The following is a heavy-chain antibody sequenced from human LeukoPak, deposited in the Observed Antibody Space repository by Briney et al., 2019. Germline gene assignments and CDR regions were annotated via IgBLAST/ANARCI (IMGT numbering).Heavy chain of an antibody. J-gene: IGHJ6*03. CDR1: GFTFSSYN. V-gene: IGHV3-21*01. CDR3: ARDPYSGSYGADYYYYMDV. D-gene: IGHD1-26*01. Sequence: GGSLRLSCAASGFTFSSYNMNWVRQTPGQGLEWVSSITSGSSHIYYADSVKGRFTISRDNSKSSLYLQMNSLRAEDTAVYYCARDPYSGSYGADYYYYMDVWGKGTTVTISS. CDR2: ITSGSSHI.